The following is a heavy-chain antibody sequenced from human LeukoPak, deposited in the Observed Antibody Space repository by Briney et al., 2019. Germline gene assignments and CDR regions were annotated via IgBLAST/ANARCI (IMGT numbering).Heavy chain of an antibody. CDR2: ICTSGST. CDR3: AREGYYYDSSGYYLFDY. Sequence: SETLSLTCTVSGGSISSYYWSWIRQPAGKGLEWIGRICTSGSTNYNPSLKSRVTMSVDTSKNQFSLKLSSVTAADTAVYYCAREGYYYDSSGYYLFDYWGQGTLVTVSS. V-gene: IGHV4-4*07. J-gene: IGHJ4*02. CDR1: GGSISSYY. D-gene: IGHD3-22*01.